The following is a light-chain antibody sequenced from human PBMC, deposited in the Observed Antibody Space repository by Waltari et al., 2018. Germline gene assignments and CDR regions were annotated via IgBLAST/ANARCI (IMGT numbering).Light chain of an antibody. CDR2: SNT. Sequence: QSVPTQPPSASGTPGQRVTISCSGRSSNIGSNRINWYQQLPGTAPRLLIYSNTQRPSGVPDRFSGSKSGTSASLAISGLQSEDEADYYCAAWDDSLNGVIFGGGTKLTVL. CDR1: SSNIGSNR. V-gene: IGLV1-44*01. J-gene: IGLJ2*01. CDR3: AAWDDSLNGVI.